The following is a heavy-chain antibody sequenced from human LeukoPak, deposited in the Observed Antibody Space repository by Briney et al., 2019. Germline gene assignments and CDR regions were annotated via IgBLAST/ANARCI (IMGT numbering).Heavy chain of an antibody. J-gene: IGHJ5*02. CDR2: IIPIFGIA. V-gene: IGHV1-69*04. Sequence: ASVKVSCKASGGTFASYAISWVRQAPGQGLEWMGRIIPIFGIANYAQKFQGRVTITADKSTSTAYMELSSLRSEDTAVYYCAREVVTTNRNWFDPWGQGTLVTVSS. CDR1: GGTFASYA. CDR3: AREVVTTNRNWFDP. D-gene: IGHD4-11*01.